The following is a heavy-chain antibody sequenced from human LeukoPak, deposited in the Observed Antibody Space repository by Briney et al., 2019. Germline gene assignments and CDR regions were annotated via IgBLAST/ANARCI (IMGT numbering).Heavy chain of an antibody. J-gene: IGHJ4*02. CDR1: RFTFSSYS. D-gene: IGHD3-9*01. V-gene: IGHV3-48*04. CDR3: ARVRYFDWSLMR. Sequence: GGSLRLSCAASRFTFSSYSMNWVRQAPGKGLEWVSYISSSGSTIYYADSVKGRFTISRDNAKNSLYLQMNSLRAEDTAVYYCARVRYFDWSLMRWGQGTLVTVSS. CDR2: ISSSGSTI.